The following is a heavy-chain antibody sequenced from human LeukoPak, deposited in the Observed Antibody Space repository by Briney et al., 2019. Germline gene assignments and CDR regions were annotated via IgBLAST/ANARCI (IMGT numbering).Heavy chain of an antibody. CDR3: ARAGVGARFEDY. V-gene: IGHV3-48*02. J-gene: IGHJ4*02. D-gene: IGHD1-26*01. CDR1: GFTFSNYN. Sequence: GGSLRLSCAASGFTFSNYNMNWVRQAPGPGLEWLSYISSTSNPIYYADSVKGRFTISRDNAKNSLYLQMNSLRDEDTAVYYCARAGVGARFEDYWGQGALVTVSS. CDR2: ISSTSNPI.